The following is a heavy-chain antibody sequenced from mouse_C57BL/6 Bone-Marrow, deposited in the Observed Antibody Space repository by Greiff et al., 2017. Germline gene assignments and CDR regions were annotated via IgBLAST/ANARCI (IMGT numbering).Heavy chain of an antibody. CDR1: GFTFSDYY. D-gene: IGHD1-1*01. CDR3: ARYYYGRNSFDY. V-gene: IGHV5-16*01. CDR2: INYDGSST. Sequence: EVMLVESEGGLVQPGSSMKLSCTASGFTFSDYYMAWVRQVPEKGLEWVANINYDGSSTYYLDSLKSRFIISRDNAKNILYLQMSSLKSEDTATYYCARYYYGRNSFDYWGQGTTLTVSS. J-gene: IGHJ2*01.